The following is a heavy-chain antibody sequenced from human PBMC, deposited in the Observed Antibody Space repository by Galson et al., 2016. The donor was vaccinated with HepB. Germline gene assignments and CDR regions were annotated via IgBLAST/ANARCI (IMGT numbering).Heavy chain of an antibody. Sequence: SLRLSCATSGSTFSSNWMSWVRQAPGKGLEWVANIKQDGTENYVDSVKGRFTISRDNAKNSLYLQMNSLGAEDTAVYFCARDRGGGAPKLVIFDYWGQGTLVTVSS. CDR2: IKQDGTEN. V-gene: IGHV3-7*01. J-gene: IGHJ4*02. CDR3: ARDRGGGAPKLVIFDY. CDR1: GSTFSSNW. D-gene: IGHD3-16*01.